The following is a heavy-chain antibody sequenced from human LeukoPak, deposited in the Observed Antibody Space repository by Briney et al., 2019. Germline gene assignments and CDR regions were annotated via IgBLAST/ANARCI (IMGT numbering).Heavy chain of an antibody. Sequence: GASVKLSCKASGYTFTSYYMHWVRQAPGQGLEWMGWISAYNGNTNCAQKLQGRVTMTTDTSTSTAYMELRSLRSDDTAVYYCAREYSSSWYGGDYWGQGTLVTVSS. CDR1: GYTFTSYY. V-gene: IGHV1-18*04. D-gene: IGHD6-13*01. J-gene: IGHJ4*02. CDR2: ISAYNGNT. CDR3: AREYSSSWYGGDY.